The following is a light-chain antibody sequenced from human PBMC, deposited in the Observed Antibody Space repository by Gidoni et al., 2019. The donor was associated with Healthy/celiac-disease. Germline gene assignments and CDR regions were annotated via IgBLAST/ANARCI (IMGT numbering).Light chain of an antibody. Sequence: DIVMTQSPDSLAVSLGERATIDCKSSQSVLYSSTNKNYLAWYQQKPGQPPKLLIYWASTRESGVPDRFIGSGSGTDFTLTISSLQAEDVAVYYCQQYYSTPLTFGGXTKVEIK. CDR2: WAS. CDR1: QSVLYSSTNKNY. J-gene: IGKJ4*01. CDR3: QQYYSTPLT. V-gene: IGKV4-1*01.